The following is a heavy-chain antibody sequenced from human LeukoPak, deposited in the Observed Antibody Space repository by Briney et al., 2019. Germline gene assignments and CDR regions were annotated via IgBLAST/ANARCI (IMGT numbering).Heavy chain of an antibody. CDR3: ARLRWSGIYQHAFDL. CDR1: AASLSSYS. CDR2: IYNSGRT. D-gene: IGHD1-26*01. J-gene: IGHJ3*01. V-gene: IGHV4-4*09. Sequence: PSETLSLTCSVSAASLSSYSWSWIRQPPGKPLERIGYIYNSGRTNYNPSLKSRVTISADTSKNHFSPKVQSATAADTAIYYCARLRWSGIYQHAFDLWGQGTMVTASS.